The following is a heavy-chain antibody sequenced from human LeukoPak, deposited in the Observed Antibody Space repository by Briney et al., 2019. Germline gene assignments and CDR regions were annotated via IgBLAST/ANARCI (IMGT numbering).Heavy chain of an antibody. CDR2: INSDGYSI. V-gene: IGHV3-74*01. J-gene: IGHJ6*02. CDR1: GFTFSSYW. Sequence: GGSLRLSCAASGFTFSSYWLHWVRQAPGKGLVWVSCINSDGYSILYADSVKVRSTISSDNSENTVHLQMNSLRPEDTAVYYCPSSPGDFDILTGYFTTRFYGMDVWGQGTTVIVSS. CDR3: PSSPGDFDILTGYFTTRFYGMDV. D-gene: IGHD3-9*01.